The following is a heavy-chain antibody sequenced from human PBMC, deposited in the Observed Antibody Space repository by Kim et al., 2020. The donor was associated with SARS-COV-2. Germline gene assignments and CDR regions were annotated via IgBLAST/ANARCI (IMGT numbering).Heavy chain of an antibody. CDR2: INPSGGST. CDR1: GYTFTSYY. D-gene: IGHD2-2*01. J-gene: IGHJ6*02. V-gene: IGHV1-46*01. Sequence: ASVKVSCKASGYTFTSYYMHWVRQAPGQGLEWMGIINPSGGSTSYAQKFQGRVTMTRDTSTSTVYMELSSLRSEDTAVYYCARDLEYIVVVPAAEMNYYYYGMDVWGQGTTVTVSS. CDR3: ARDLEYIVVVPAAEMNYYYYGMDV.